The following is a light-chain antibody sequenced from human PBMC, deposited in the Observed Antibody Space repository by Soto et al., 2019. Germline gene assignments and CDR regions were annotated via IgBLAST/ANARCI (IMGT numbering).Light chain of an antibody. J-gene: IGKJ2*01. Sequence: ENVLTQSPGTQSLSPGESVTLSCRASQSVRRGNLAWYQQKPGQAPRLLIYGGAIRATGIPDRFSGSGSGTDFTLSISRLEPEDFAVYCCLQYVSPPYTFDQGTKLELK. CDR1: QSVRRGN. CDR2: GGA. V-gene: IGKV3-20*01. CDR3: LQYVSPPYT.